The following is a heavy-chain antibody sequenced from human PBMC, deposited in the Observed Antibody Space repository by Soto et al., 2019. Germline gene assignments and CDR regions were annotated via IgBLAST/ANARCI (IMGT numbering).Heavy chain of an antibody. V-gene: IGHV1-8*01. D-gene: IGHD3-10*01. Sequence: QVQLVQSGAEVKKPGASVKVSCKASGYTFTSYDINWVRQATGQGLEWMGWMNTNSGNTGYAQKFQGRFTMTRNTSISTAYMELSSLRSEDTAVYYWARGINYYDSGDDAFDIWGQGTRVTVSS. J-gene: IGHJ3*02. CDR2: MNTNSGNT. CDR1: GYTFTSYD. CDR3: ARGINYYDSGDDAFDI.